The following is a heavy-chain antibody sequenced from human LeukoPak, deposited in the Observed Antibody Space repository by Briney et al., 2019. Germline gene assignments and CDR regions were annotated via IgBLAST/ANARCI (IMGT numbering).Heavy chain of an antibody. J-gene: IGHJ4*02. V-gene: IGHV3-72*01. D-gene: IGHD6-19*01. Sequence: GGSLRLSCAASGFTFSDHYMDWVRQAPGKGLEWVGRTGNKANSYTTEYAASVKGRFTISRDDSKNSLFLQMNSLKSEDTAVYYCARGNTSAWYPFDYWGQGTLVTVSS. CDR1: GFTFSDHY. CDR2: TGNKANSYTT. CDR3: ARGNTSAWYPFDY.